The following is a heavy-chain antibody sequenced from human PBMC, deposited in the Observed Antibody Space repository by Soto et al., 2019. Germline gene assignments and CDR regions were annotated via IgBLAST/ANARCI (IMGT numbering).Heavy chain of an antibody. D-gene: IGHD3-10*01. CDR3: ARDLYGSGSYYFYYYYGMDV. CDR1: GFTFSSYS. Sequence: GGSLRLSCAASGFTFSSYSMNWVRQAPGKGLEWVSYISSSSSTIYYADSVKGRFTISRDNAKNSLYLQMNSLRDEDTAVYYCARDLYGSGSYYFYYYYGMDVWGQGTTVTVSS. V-gene: IGHV3-48*02. CDR2: ISSSSSTI. J-gene: IGHJ6*02.